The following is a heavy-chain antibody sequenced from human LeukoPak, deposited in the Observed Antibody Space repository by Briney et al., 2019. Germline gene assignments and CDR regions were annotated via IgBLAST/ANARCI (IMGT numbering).Heavy chain of an antibody. V-gene: IGHV1-24*01. CDR3: ATPGLSSSSWYRVFDY. CDR1: GYTLTELS. CDR2: FDPEDGET. D-gene: IGHD6-13*01. Sequence: ASVKVSCKVSGYTLTELSMHWVRQAPGKGLEWMGGFDPEDGETIYAQKFQGRVTMTEDTSTDTAYMELSSLRSEDTAVYYCATPGLSSSSWYRVFDYWGQGTLVTVSS. J-gene: IGHJ4*02.